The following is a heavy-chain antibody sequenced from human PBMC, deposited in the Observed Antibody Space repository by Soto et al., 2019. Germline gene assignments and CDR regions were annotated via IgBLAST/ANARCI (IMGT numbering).Heavy chain of an antibody. CDR2: ISPGNGDT. Sequence: GASVKVSCKASGYTFTSYAMHWVRQGPGQRLEWMGWISPGNGDTRYSRNFQGRVTMTSDTPANTGYMELSSLRSEDTAVYYCARGEFLGPLNGNDYWGQGTLVTVSS. CDR3: ARGEFLGPLNGNDY. J-gene: IGHJ4*02. D-gene: IGHD3-16*01. CDR1: GYTFTSYA. V-gene: IGHV1-3*01.